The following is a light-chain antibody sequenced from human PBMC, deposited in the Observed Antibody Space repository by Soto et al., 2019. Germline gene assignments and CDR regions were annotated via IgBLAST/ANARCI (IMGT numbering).Light chain of an antibody. CDR3: KQYGSTPPLT. V-gene: IGKV3-20*01. CDR1: QSVSSSY. J-gene: IGKJ1*01. CDR2: GAS. Sequence: EIVWTQSPGTLSLSPGERDTLSCRASQSVSSSYLAWYQHKPGRAPRLLIYGASSRATGIPDRFSGSGSGTDITLTISRLKPDDFAVYNCKQYGSTPPLTFGQENKVKIK.